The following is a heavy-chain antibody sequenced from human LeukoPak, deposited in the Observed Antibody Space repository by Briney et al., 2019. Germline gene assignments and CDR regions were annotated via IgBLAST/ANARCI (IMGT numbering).Heavy chain of an antibody. D-gene: IGHD4-17*01. CDR2: IYPGDSDT. V-gene: IGHV5-51*01. J-gene: IGHJ6*02. CDR1: GYSFTSYW. CDR3: ARPTVTTHLDYGMDV. Sequence: GESLKISCKGSGYSFTSYWIGWVRQMPGKGLEWMGIIYPGDSDTRYSPSFQGQVTISADKSISTAYLQWSSLKASDTAMCYCARPTVTTHLDYGMDVWGQGTTVTVSS.